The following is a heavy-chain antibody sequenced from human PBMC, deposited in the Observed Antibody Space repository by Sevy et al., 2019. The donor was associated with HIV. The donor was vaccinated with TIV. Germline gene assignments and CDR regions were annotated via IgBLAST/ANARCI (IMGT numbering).Heavy chain of an antibody. CDR3: ATSRSGYLDSSGYYIY. J-gene: IGHJ4*02. CDR2: IYPDDSDT. V-gene: IGHV5-51*01. D-gene: IGHD3-22*01. Sequence: GESLKISCRGSGYSFTSHWIGWVRHMPGKGLEWMGIIYPDDSDTRYSPSFQAQVTFSANKSISTAYLQWISLKASDTAMYYCATSRSGYLDSSGYYIYWGQGTLVTVSS. CDR1: GYSFTSHW.